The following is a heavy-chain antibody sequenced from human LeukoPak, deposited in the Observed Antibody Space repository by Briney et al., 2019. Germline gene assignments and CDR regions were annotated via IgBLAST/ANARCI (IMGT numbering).Heavy chain of an antibody. CDR2: ISSDSSTV. J-gene: IGHJ4*02. Sequence: GGSLRLSCAASGFSFGAYVMSWVRQAPGKGLEWVSYISSDSSTVFYADSVKGRFTISRDNAKNSLYLQMNSLRVEDMAVYYCARSRITFGGAIVGHYYDYWGQGTLVTVSS. CDR1: GFSFGAYV. V-gene: IGHV3-48*04. CDR3: ARSRITFGGAIVGHYYDY. D-gene: IGHD3-16*02.